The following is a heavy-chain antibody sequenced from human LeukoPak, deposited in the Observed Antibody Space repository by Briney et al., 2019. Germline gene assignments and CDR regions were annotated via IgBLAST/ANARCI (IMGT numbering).Heavy chain of an antibody. CDR2: IYSGGST. J-gene: IGHJ4*02. CDR3: ARGPSSSNLLVGHY. V-gene: IGHV3-66*01. D-gene: IGHD3-3*02. CDR1: GFTVSSNY. Sequence: AGGSLRLSCAASGFTVSSNYMSWVRQAPGKGLEWVSVIYSGGSTYYTDSVKGRFTISRDNSKNTVYLQMNSLRAEDTAVYYCARGPSSSNLLVGHYWGQGTLVTVSS.